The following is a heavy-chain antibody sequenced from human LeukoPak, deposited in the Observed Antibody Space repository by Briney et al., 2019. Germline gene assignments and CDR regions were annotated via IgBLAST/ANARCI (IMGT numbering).Heavy chain of an antibody. V-gene: IGHV1-8*01. D-gene: IGHD3-22*01. CDR3: ARTLGDSSGYYDYYYYMDV. CDR1: GYTFTSYD. Sequence: GASVKVSCKASGYTFTSYDINWVRQATGQGLEWMGWMNPNSGNTGYAQKFQGRVTMTRNTSISTAYMELCSLRSEDTAVYYCARTLGDSSGYYDYYYYMDVWGKGTTVTVSS. CDR2: MNPNSGNT. J-gene: IGHJ6*03.